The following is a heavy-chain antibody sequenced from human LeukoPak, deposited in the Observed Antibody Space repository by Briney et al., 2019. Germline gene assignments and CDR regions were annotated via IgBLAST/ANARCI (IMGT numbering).Heavy chain of an antibody. V-gene: IGHV4-59*08. Sequence: KSSETLSLTCTVSGGSISSYYWSWIRQPPGKGLEWIGYIYYSGSTNCNPSLKSRVTISVDTSKNQFSLKLSSVTAADTAVYYCASHTRNYYDSSGYWNTHAFDIWGQGTMVTVSS. CDR2: IYYSGST. CDR1: GGSISSYY. J-gene: IGHJ3*02. D-gene: IGHD3-22*01. CDR3: ASHTRNYYDSSGYWNTHAFDI.